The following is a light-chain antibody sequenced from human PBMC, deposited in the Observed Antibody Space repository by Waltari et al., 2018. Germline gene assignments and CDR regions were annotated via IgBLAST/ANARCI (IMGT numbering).Light chain of an antibody. V-gene: IGKV1-5*03. CDR1: QSISRW. Sequence: DIQMTQSPSTLSASVGDRVTITCRASQSISRWLAWYQQKPGKAPKVLIYKASTLRSGIQSRVSGSGSGTDFTLTISSLQPDDIATYYCQQYNTYWTFGQGTKVEIK. J-gene: IGKJ1*01. CDR3: QQYNTYWT. CDR2: KAS.